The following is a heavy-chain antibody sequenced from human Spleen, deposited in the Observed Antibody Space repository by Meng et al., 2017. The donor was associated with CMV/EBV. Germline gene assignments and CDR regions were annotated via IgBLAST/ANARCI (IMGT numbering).Heavy chain of an antibody. CDR1: GFTFSSYW. CDR3: ARETAVTSFFDS. CDR2: ASYDGTTK. D-gene: IGHD4-11*01. Sequence: GGSLKLSCAASGFTFSSYWMSWVRQAPGKGLEWVALASYDGTTKYYADSVKGRFTISRDNSKSTLFLDMNSLRREDTAVYYCARETAVTSFFDSWGQGTLVTVSS. V-gene: IGHV3-30-3*01. J-gene: IGHJ4*02.